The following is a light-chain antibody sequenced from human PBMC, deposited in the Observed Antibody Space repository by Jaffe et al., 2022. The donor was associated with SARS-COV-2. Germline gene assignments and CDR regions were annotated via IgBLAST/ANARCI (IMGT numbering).Light chain of an antibody. CDR2: DAV. CDR1: QSVSGD. V-gene: IGKV3-11*01. CDR3: QQRSNWPLT. Sequence: EIVLTQFPATLSLSPGERATLSCRASQSVSGDLAWYQQKPGQAPRLLIYDAVNRVTGIPARFSGSGSGTDFALTITNLEPDDFAVYYCQQRSNWPLTFGGGTKVEIK. J-gene: IGKJ4*01.